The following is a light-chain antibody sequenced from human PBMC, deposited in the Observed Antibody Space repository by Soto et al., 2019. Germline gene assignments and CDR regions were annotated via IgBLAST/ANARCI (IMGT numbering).Light chain of an antibody. V-gene: IGLV2-14*01. J-gene: IGLJ2*01. Sequence: QSALTQPASVSGSPGQSITISCTGARSDVGGYSYVSWYQQHPGKAPKLMIYEVTNRPSGVSNRFSGSKSGNTASLTIAGLLAEDEAHYYCSSYTGSSTVVFGGGTKLTVL. CDR1: RSDVGGYSY. CDR2: EVT. CDR3: SSYTGSSTVV.